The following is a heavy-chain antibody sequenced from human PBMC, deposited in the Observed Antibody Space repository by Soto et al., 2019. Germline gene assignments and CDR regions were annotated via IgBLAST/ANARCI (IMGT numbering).Heavy chain of an antibody. CDR2: INHSGST. CDR3: ARLYYDFWSGYSSRRNYYYYMDV. V-gene: IGHV4-34*01. CDR1: GGSFSGYY. J-gene: IGHJ6*03. Sequence: SETLSLTCAVYGGSFSGYYWSWIRQPPGKGLEWIGEINHSGSTNYNPSLKSRVTISVDTSKNQFSLKLSSVTAADTAVYYCARLYYDFWSGYSSRRNYYYYMDVRGKGTTVTVSS. D-gene: IGHD3-3*01.